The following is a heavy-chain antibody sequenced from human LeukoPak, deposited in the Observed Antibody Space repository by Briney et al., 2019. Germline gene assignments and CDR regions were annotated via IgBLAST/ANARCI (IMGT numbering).Heavy chain of an antibody. CDR3: AKSYSSGFVPPIEEYFDY. V-gene: IGHV3-33*06. CDR1: GFTFSSYG. CDR2: IWYDGSNK. D-gene: IGHD6-19*01. J-gene: IGHJ4*02. Sequence: GGSLRLSCAASGFTFSSYGMHWVRQAPGKGLEWVAVIWYDGSNKYYADSVKGRFTISRDNSKNTLYLQMNSLRAEDTAVYYCAKSYSSGFVPPIEEYFDYWGQGTLVTVSS.